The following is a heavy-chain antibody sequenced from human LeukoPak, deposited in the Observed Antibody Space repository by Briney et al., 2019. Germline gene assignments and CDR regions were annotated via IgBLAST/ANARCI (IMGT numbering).Heavy chain of an antibody. CDR1: GDSINSHY. CDR3: ARTGDYSRSTGGWFDP. D-gene: IGHD4-11*01. V-gene: IGHV4-59*11. J-gene: IGHJ5*02. Sequence: PSETLSLTCTVFGDSINSHYWSWIRQAPGKGLEWIGYIFYSGNTNHSPSLKSRVTISIDTSKKQFSLRLTSVTTADTAVYFCARTGDYSRSTGGWFDPWGQGTLVTVSS. CDR2: IFYSGNT.